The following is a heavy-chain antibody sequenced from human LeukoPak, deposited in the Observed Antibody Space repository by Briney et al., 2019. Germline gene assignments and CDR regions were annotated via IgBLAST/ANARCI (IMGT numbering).Heavy chain of an antibody. V-gene: IGHV4-39*01. D-gene: IGHD6-19*01. Sequence: SETLSLTCTVSGGSISSSSYYWGWIRQPPGKGLEWIGSIYYSGSTYYNPSLKSRVTISVDTSKNQFSLKPSSVTAADTAVYYCARLLAVAAHFDYWGQGTLVTVSS. J-gene: IGHJ4*02. CDR3: ARLLAVAAHFDY. CDR2: IYYSGST. CDR1: GGSISSSSYY.